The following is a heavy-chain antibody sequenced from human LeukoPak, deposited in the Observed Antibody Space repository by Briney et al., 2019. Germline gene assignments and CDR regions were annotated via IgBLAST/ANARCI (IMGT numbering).Heavy chain of an antibody. CDR1: GGSISSYY. CDR2: IYYSGST. V-gene: IGHV4-59*01. J-gene: IGHJ5*02. CDR3: AGVRNYFDP. Sequence: PSETLSLTCTVSGGSISSYYWSWIRQPPGKGLEWIGYIYYSGSTNYNPSLKSRVTISVATSKNQFSLKLSSVTAADTAVYYCAGVRNYFDPWGQGTLVTVSS. D-gene: IGHD1-7*01.